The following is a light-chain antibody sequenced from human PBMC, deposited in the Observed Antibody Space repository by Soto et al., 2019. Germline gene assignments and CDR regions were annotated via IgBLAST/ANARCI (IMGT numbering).Light chain of an antibody. CDR2: DVG. CDR1: SSDVGGYNY. Sequence: QSVLTQPASVSGSPGQSITISCTGTSSDVGGYNYVSWYQQHPGKAPKLMIYDVGNRPSGVSNRFSGSKSGNTASLTISGLQAEDEADYYCSSYTSNSTLVFGGGTKLTVL. J-gene: IGLJ2*01. V-gene: IGLV2-14*01. CDR3: SSYTSNSTLV.